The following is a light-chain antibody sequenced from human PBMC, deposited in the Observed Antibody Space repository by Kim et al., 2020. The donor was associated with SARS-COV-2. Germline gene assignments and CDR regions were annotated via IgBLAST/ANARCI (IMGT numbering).Light chain of an antibody. CDR1: SSNSEYTS. Sequence: GQRKTITCSGGSSNSEYTSFTRYQQSPGTAHKLIIHSGNQRPAGVPDRFSSSKSGTSASLAVSGLQSEDEAEYFCSARDDSLNGPLFGGGTKVTVL. CDR2: SGN. J-gene: IGLJ2*01. V-gene: IGLV1-44*01. CDR3: SARDDSLNGPL.